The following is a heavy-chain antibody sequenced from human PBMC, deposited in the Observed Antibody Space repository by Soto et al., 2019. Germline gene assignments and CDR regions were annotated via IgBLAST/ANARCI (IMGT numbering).Heavy chain of an antibody. CDR3: ATGDLIAAAGYFDY. CDR1: GYIFTSYG. J-gene: IGHJ4*02. D-gene: IGHD6-13*01. CDR2: ISAYNGNT. V-gene: IGHV1-18*01. Sequence: ASVKVSCKASGYIFTSYGISWVRQAPGQGLEWMGWISAYNGNTNYAQKLQGRVTMTTDTSTSTAYMELRSLRSDDTAVYYCATGDLIAAAGYFDYWGQGSLVTVSS.